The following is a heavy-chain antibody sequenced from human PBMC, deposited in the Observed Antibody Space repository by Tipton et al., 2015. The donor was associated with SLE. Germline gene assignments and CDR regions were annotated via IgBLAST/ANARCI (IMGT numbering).Heavy chain of an antibody. CDR3: ARERSSSVEY. CDR2: IYYTGTTT. V-gene: IGHV4-39*07. J-gene: IGHJ4*02. Sequence: TLSLTCTVSGGSVSSSSKYWAWIRQPPGKGLEWIGSIYYTGTTTYYNSFLKSPVTISVDTSKNQFSLNLSSVTAADTAVYYCARERSSSVEYWGQGTLVTVSS. CDR1: GGSVSSSSKY. D-gene: IGHD6-6*01.